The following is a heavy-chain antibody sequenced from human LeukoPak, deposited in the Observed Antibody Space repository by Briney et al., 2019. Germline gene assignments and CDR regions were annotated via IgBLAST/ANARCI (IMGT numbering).Heavy chain of an antibody. CDR2: ISGGGGTT. CDR1: GFTFVNYG. J-gene: IGHJ3*02. D-gene: IGHD3-16*01. V-gene: IGHV3-23*01. Sequence: GGSLRLSCAASGFTFVNYGMSWVRQAPGKGLEWVSAISGGGGTTYYADSVKGRFTISRDNSKNTLYLQMNSLRAEDTAVYYCATHTFGGVIDAFDIWGQGTMVTVSS. CDR3: ATHTFGGVIDAFDI.